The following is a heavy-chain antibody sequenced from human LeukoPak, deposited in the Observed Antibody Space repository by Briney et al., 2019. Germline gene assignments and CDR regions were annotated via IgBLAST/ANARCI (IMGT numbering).Heavy chain of an antibody. V-gene: IGHV1-69*05. CDR2: IIPIFGTA. CDR3: ARAHWTRGIAAAASPVGY. J-gene: IGHJ4*02. CDR1: GGTFSSYA. Sequence: VASVKVSCKASGGTFSSYAISWVRQAPGQGLEWMGGIIPIFGTANYAQKFQGRVTITTDESTSTAYMELSSLRSEDTAVYYCARAHWTRGIAAAASPVGYWGQGTLVSVSS. D-gene: IGHD6-13*01.